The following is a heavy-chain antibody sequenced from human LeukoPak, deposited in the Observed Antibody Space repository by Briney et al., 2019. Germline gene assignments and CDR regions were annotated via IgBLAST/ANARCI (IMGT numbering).Heavy chain of an antibody. CDR2: ISYDGSNK. V-gene: IGHV3-30-3*01. CDR1: GFTFSSYA. CDR3: ALTAMGLGAHAFDI. Sequence: GGSLRLSCAASGFTFSSYAMHWVRQAPGKGLEWVAVISYDGSNKYYADSVKGRFTISRDNSKNTLYLQMNSLRAEDTAVYYCALTAMGLGAHAFDIWGQGTMVTVSS. D-gene: IGHD2-2*01. J-gene: IGHJ3*02.